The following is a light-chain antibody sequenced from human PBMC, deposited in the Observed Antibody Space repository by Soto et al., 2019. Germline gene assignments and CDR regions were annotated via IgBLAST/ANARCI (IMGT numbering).Light chain of an antibody. J-gene: IGLJ3*02. V-gene: IGLV4-60*03. CDR1: SGHSSYI. Sequence: PVLTQSSSASASLGSSVKLTCTLSSGHSSYIIAWHQQQPGKAPRYLMKLEGSGSYNKGSGVPDRFSGSSSGADRYLTISNRQSDDEADYYCETWDSNTRVFGGGTQLTVL. CDR3: ETWDSNTRV. CDR2: LEGSGSY.